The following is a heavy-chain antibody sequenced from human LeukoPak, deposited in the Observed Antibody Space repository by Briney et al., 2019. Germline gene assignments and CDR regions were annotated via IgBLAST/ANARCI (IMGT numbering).Heavy chain of an antibody. CDR2: ISGSGGST. CDR3: AKYNTGYYDILTGYLWGFDP. CDR1: GFTFSSYA. V-gene: IGHV3-23*01. Sequence: GGSLRLSCAASGFTFSSYAMSWVRQAPGKGLEWVAAISGSGGSTYYADSVKGRFTISRDNSKNTLYLQMNSLRAEDTAVYYCAKYNTGYYDILTGYLWGFDPWGQGTLVTVSS. J-gene: IGHJ5*02. D-gene: IGHD3-9*01.